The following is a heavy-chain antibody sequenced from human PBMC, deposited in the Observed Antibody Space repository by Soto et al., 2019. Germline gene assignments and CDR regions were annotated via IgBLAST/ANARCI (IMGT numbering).Heavy chain of an antibody. CDR3: TRGPLLTGPT. CDR2: IRSKANSYAT. Sequence: PGGSLRLSCAASGFTFSGSAMHWVRQASGKGLEWVGRIRSKANSYATAYAASVKGRFTISRDDSKNTAYLQMNSLKTEDTAVYYCTRGPLLTGPTWGQGTLVTVSS. D-gene: IGHD3-9*01. J-gene: IGHJ4*02. V-gene: IGHV3-73*01. CDR1: GFTFSGSA.